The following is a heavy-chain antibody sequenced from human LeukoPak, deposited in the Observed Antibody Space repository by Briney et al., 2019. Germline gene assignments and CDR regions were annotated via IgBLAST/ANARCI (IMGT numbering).Heavy chain of an antibody. CDR3: ARASGFGLYFDY. D-gene: IGHD3/OR15-3a*01. J-gene: IGHJ4*02. CDR2: IYSDNT. V-gene: IGHV3-53*01. Sequence: GGSLRLSCTVSGFTVSSNSMSWVRQAPGKGLEWVSFIYSDNTHYSDSVKGRFTISRDNAKNSLYLQMNSLRAEDTAVYYCARASGFGLYFDYWGQGTLVTVSS. CDR1: GFTVSSNS.